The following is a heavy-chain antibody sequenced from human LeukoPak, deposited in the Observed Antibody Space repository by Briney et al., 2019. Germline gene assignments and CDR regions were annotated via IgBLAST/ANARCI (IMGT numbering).Heavy chain of an antibody. CDR3: ARLTFHYDGSGYYFDY. D-gene: IGHD3-22*01. Sequence: SETLSLTCTVSGGSISSSSYYWGWIRQPPGKGLEWIWSLHYGGSTYYNPSLKSRLTISVDTSKKQISLKQNSVTAEDTAVYYCARLTFHYDGSGYYFDYWGQGTLVTVSS. CDR1: GGSISSSSYY. CDR2: LHYGGST. J-gene: IGHJ4*02. V-gene: IGHV4-39*01.